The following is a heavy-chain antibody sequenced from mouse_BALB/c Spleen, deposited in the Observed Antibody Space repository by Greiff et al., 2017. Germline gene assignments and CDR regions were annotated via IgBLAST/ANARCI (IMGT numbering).Heavy chain of an antibody. V-gene: IGHV4-1*02. J-gene: IGHJ3*01. D-gene: IGHD2-4*01. Sequence: EVKLVESGGGLVQPGGSLKLSCAASGFDFSRYWMSWVRQAPGKGLEWIGEINPDSSTINYTPSLKDKFIISRDNAKNTLYLQMSKVRSEDTALYYCARRGDYAWFAYWGQGTLVTVSA. CDR3: ARRGDYAWFAY. CDR1: GFDFSRYW. CDR2: INPDSSTI.